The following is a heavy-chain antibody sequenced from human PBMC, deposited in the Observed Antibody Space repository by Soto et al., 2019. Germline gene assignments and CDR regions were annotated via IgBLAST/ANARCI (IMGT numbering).Heavy chain of an antibody. CDR1: GGSISSGDYY. CDR3: ARDTNGAVAGIRISYYYYGMDV. D-gene: IGHD6-19*01. V-gene: IGHV4-30-4*01. CDR2: IYYSGST. J-gene: IGHJ6*02. Sequence: SETLSLTCTVSGGSISSGDYYWSWIRQPPGKGLEWIGYIYYSGSTYYNPSLKSRVTISVDTSKNQFSLKLSSVTAADTAVYYCARDTNGAVAGIRISYYYYGMDVWGQGTTVTSP.